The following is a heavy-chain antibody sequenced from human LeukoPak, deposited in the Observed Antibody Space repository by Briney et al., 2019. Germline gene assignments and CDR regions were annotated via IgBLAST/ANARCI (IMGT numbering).Heavy chain of an antibody. Sequence: PGRSLRFSCAASGFTFDDYAMHWVRQAPGKGLEWVSGISLNSGSIGYADSVKGRFTISRDNAKNSLYLQMNSLRAEDTALYYCAKDLSHTPYYMDVWGKGTTVTVSS. CDR3: AKDLSHTPYYMDV. J-gene: IGHJ6*03. CDR2: ISLNSGSI. V-gene: IGHV3-9*01. CDR1: GFTFDDYA.